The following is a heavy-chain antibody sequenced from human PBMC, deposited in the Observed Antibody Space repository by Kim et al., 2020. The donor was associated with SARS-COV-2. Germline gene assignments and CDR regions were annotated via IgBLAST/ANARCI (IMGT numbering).Heavy chain of an antibody. CDR1: GASISSSGYY. J-gene: IGHJ5*02. D-gene: IGHD3-22*01. CDR3: ARTFYYDRTGDYYAGGNWFDP. CDR2: IYLDGST. Sequence: SETLSLICSVSGASISSSGYYWGWIRQPPGKGLEWIASIYLDGSTFYNPSLESRVTISVDTSRNQFSLKLISATAPDTAVYYCARTFYYDRTGDYYAGGNWFDPWGQGTLVTVSS. V-gene: IGHV4-39*01.